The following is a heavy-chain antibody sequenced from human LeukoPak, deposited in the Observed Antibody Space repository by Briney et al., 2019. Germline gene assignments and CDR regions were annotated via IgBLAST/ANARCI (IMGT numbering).Heavy chain of an antibody. V-gene: IGHV3-30-3*01. D-gene: IGHD3-10*01. Sequence: PGRSLRLSCAASGFTFSSYAMHWVRQVPGKGLEWVAVISYDGSNKYYADSVKGRFTISRDNSKNTLYLQMNSLRAEDTAVYYCARDHSMVQGVISYFDYWGQGTLVTVSS. CDR2: ISYDGSNK. CDR3: ARDHSMVQGVISYFDY. CDR1: GFTFSSYA. J-gene: IGHJ4*02.